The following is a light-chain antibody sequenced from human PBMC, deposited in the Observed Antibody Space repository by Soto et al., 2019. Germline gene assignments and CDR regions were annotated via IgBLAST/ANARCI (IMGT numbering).Light chain of an antibody. CDR1: QSVSSY. CDR2: GAS. J-gene: IGKJ5*01. CDR3: QLRTDLPMT. Sequence: EIVLTQSPATLSLSPGERATLSCRASQSVSSYLAWYQQRPGQAPRLLIYGASNRATGSPARFSGSGSGTDFTLTISSLEAEDFSVSYCQLRTDLPMTFGQGTRLEIK. V-gene: IGKV3-11*01.